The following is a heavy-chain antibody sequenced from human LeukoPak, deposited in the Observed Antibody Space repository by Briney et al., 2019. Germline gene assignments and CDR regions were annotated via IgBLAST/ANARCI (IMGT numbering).Heavy chain of an antibody. CDR3: AREEGGRLGIDYYFDY. CDR1: GFTFSSYA. Sequence: GGSLRLSCAASGFTFSSYAMNWVRQAPGKGLQWVSALSGSGGSTYYADSVKGRFTISRDNAKKLLFLQMNSLRAEDTAVYYCAREEGGRLGIDYYFDYWGQGTLVTVSS. D-gene: IGHD7-27*01. CDR2: LSGSGGST. V-gene: IGHV3-23*01. J-gene: IGHJ4*02.